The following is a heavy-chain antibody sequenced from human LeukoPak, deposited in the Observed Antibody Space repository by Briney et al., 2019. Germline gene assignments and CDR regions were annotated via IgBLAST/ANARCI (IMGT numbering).Heavy chain of an antibody. Sequence: ASVKVSCKASGYIFTSYGISWVRQAPGQGLEWMGWISAYNANTNYALKLQGRVTMTTDTSTSTAYMELRSLRSDDTAVYYCARDYCSSTSCYFDYWGQGTLVTVSS. J-gene: IGHJ4*02. CDR3: ARDYCSSTSCYFDY. D-gene: IGHD2-2*01. V-gene: IGHV1-18*01. CDR1: GYIFTSYG. CDR2: ISAYNANT.